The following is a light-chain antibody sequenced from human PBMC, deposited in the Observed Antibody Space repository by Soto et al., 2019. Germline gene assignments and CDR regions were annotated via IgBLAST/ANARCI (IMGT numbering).Light chain of an antibody. CDR1: RIFYKSSTIKTN. CDR3: QQYYTTPQS. J-gene: IGKJ1*01. V-gene: IGKV4-1*01. Sequence: DIVMTQSPDSLAVSLGERATLTSRSGRIFYKSSTIKTNLAWYQQKPGQPPKLVVAWASTRESGVPDRFSGSGSGTDFTLTITSLQAEDVAVYYCQQYYTTPQSFGQGTKVEIK. CDR2: WAS.